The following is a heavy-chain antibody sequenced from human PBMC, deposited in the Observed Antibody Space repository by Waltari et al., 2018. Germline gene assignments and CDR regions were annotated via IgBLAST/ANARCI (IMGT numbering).Heavy chain of an antibody. CDR2: IYHSGST. CDR3: ARNMTTLTTGAFDV. CDR1: GCSISRGAY. D-gene: IGHD4-17*01. Sequence: VQLQESGPGLVKHAEALTLTCAVSGCSISRGAYWVWIRQPPGKGLEWIGSIYHSGSTYYNPSLKSRVTISVDTSKNHFSLWLTSVTAADTAFYYCARNMTTLTTGAFDVWGQGTMVTVSS. J-gene: IGHJ3*01. V-gene: IGHV4-38-2*01.